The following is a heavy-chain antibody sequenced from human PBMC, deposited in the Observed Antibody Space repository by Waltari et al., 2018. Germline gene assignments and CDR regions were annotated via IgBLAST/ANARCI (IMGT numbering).Heavy chain of an antibody. CDR2: FTGSGGGT. CDR1: GFAFSSYA. D-gene: IGHD1-26*01. V-gene: IGHV3-23*04. Sequence: EVQLVESGGGLVQPGGSLRLSCAASGFAFSSYAMSWVRQAPGKGREWVSGFTGSGGGTHYADSVKGRFTISRDNSRNTLYLQMNSLRVEDTAIYYCAKVREVRDYFDYWGQGTLVTVSS. J-gene: IGHJ4*02. CDR3: AKVREVRDYFDY.